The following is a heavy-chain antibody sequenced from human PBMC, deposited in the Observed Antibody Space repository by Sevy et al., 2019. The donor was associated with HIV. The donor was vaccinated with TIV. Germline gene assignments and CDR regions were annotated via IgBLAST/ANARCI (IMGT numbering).Heavy chain of an antibody. J-gene: IGHJ6*02. CDR1: GGTFSSYA. CDR2: IIPIFGTA. Sequence: ASVKVSCKASGGTFSSYAISWVRQAPGQGLEWMGGIIPIFGTANYAQKFQGRVTITADESTSTAYMELSSLRSEDTAVYYCARDSQARKYSGYDRPSYYYYGMDVWGQGTMVTVSS. V-gene: IGHV1-69*13. CDR3: ARDSQARKYSGYDRPSYYYYGMDV. D-gene: IGHD5-12*01.